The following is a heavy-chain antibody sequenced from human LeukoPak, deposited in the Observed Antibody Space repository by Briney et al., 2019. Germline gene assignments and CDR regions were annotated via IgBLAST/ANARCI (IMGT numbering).Heavy chain of an antibody. V-gene: IGHV3-30*18. D-gene: IGHD1-26*01. Sequence: PGGSLRLSCAASGFTFSSYGMHWVRQAPGKGLEWVAVISYDGSNKYYADSVKGRFTISRDNSKNTLYLQMNSLRAEDTAVYYCAKDGVGAMVWGQGTLVTVSS. CDR2: ISYDGSNK. CDR3: AKDGVGAMV. J-gene: IGHJ4*02. CDR1: GFTFSSYG.